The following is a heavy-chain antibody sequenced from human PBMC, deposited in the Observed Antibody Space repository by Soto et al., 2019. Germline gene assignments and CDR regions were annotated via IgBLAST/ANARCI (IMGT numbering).Heavy chain of an antibody. CDR3: ARAQSQGDWSDYGMDV. Sequence: GGSLRLSCEASGITFSDYDMHWVRQAPGKGLEWVSVIGPTGDTSYAGSVKGRFTISRENAKNSVYLQINSLRAGDTAVYFRARAQSQGDWSDYGMDVWGQGTTVTVSS. CDR1: GITFSDYD. J-gene: IGHJ6*02. V-gene: IGHV3-13*01. D-gene: IGHD3-9*01. CDR2: IGPTGDT.